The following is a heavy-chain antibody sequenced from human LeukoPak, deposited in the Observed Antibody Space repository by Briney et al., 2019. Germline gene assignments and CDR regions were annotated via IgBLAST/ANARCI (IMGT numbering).Heavy chain of an antibody. Sequence: ASAKVSCKAPDDIFSRYGISWIRQAPGRGLEWMGWINTEKDRTNYAQKFQGRVTMTAETSTSTAYMDLTSLTFDDTAVYYCATDRSNSFFWGQGTLVTVSS. CDR1: DDIFSRYG. CDR2: INTEKDRT. CDR3: ATDRSNSFF. D-gene: IGHD2-15*01. J-gene: IGHJ4*02. V-gene: IGHV1-18*01.